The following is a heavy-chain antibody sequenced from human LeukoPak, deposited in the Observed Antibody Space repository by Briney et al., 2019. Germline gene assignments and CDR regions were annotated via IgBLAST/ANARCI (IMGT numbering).Heavy chain of an antibody. CDR1: GYSLTSYD. CDR2: LNPNSGYT. V-gene: IGHV1-8*03. Sequence: GASVKVSCKASGYSLTSYDINWVRQATGQGLEWMGWLNPNSGYTGYAQKFQGRVTFTRKTSINTAYMELSSLRPEDTAVYFCARGEYYGSVSWGYWGQGTLVTVSS. J-gene: IGHJ1*01. D-gene: IGHD3-10*01. CDR3: ARGEYYGSVSWGY.